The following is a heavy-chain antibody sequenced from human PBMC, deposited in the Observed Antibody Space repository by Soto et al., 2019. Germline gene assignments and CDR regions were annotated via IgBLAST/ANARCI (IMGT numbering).Heavy chain of an antibody. Sequence: QVQLQESGPGLVKPSETLSLTCTVSGGSISSYYWSWFRQPPGKGLEWIGYISHSGSTNYNPSLASRVTRSIDTSRHQFSLKLSVVTAEDTAVYYCASVPRGSSFGWLDYWGQGSLVTVSS. V-gene: IGHV4-59*01. D-gene: IGHD5-18*01. CDR1: GGSISSYY. CDR2: ISHSGST. CDR3: ASVPRGSSFGWLDY. J-gene: IGHJ4*02.